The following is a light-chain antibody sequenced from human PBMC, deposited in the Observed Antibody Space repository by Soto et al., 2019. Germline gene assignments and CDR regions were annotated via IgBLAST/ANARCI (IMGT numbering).Light chain of an antibody. J-gene: IGKJ3*01. CDR2: DAS. CDR1: QCVSSY. V-gene: IGKV3-11*01. Sequence: EIVLTQSPATLSLSPGERATLSCRASQCVSSYLAWYQQKPGQAPRLLIYDASNRATGIPARFSGSGSGTDFTLTISSLEPEDFAVYYCQQRSNWPPGFTFGPGTKVDIK. CDR3: QQRSNWPPGFT.